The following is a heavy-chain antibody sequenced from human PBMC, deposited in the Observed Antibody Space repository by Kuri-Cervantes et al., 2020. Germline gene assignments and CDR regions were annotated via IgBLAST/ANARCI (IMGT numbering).Heavy chain of an antibody. CDR1: GFTFSSYA. CDR3: ARDSGYVGFDY. J-gene: IGHJ4*02. V-gene: IGHV3-23*01. D-gene: IGHD5-12*01. Sequence: GESLKISCAASGFTFSSYAMSWVRQAPGKGLEWVSAISGSGGSTYYADSVKGRFTISRDNSKNTLYLQMNSLRAEDTAVYYCARDSGYVGFDYWGQGTLVTVSS. CDR2: ISGSGGST.